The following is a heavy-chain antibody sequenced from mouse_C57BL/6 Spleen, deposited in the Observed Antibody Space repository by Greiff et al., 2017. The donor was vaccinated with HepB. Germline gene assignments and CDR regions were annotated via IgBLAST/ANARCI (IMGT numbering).Heavy chain of an antibody. CDR2: IRNKANGYTT. CDR3: ARSPNWDEDYFDY. D-gene: IGHD4-1*02. V-gene: IGHV7-3*01. J-gene: IGHJ2*01. Sequence: EVKVVESGGGLVQPGGSLSLSCAASGFTFTDYYMSWVRQPPGKALEWLGFIRNKANGYTTEYSASVKGRFTISRDNSQSILYLQMNALRAEDSATYYCARSPNWDEDYFDYWGQGTTLTVSS. CDR1: GFTFTDYY.